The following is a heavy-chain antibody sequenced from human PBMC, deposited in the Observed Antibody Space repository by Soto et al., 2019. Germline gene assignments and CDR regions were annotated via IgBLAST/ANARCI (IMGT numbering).Heavy chain of an antibody. CDR2: ISDRGTT. CDR1: GGSIDSYY. CDR3: ARDRWTSRANWFDP. Sequence: SETLSLTCTIFGGSIDSYYWSWIRQAPGKGLEWIGHISDRGTTTYNPSLGSRVTISVDTSRNLFSLKLSSVTVADTAVYFCARDRWTSRANWFDPWGPGTLVTVSS. D-gene: IGHD3-16*02. V-gene: IGHV4-59*12. J-gene: IGHJ5*02.